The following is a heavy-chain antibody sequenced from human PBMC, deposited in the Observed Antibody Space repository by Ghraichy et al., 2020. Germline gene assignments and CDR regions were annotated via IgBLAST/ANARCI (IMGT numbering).Heavy chain of an antibody. J-gene: IGHJ4*02. Sequence: ETLSLTCAASGFTFSSYAMSWVRQAPGKGLEWVSAISGSGGSTYYADSVKGRFTISRDNSKNTLYLQMNSLRAEDTAVYYCAKVMRHIVVVTATRGPFDYWGQGTLVTVSS. V-gene: IGHV3-23*01. CDR1: GFTFSSYA. D-gene: IGHD2-21*02. CDR2: ISGSGGST. CDR3: AKVMRHIVVVTATRGPFDY.